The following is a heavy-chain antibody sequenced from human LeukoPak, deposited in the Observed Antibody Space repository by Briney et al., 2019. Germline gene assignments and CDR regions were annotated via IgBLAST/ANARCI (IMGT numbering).Heavy chain of an antibody. J-gene: IGHJ6*04. CDR2: IYHSGST. CDR1: GGSISSSNW. D-gene: IGHD2-15*01. V-gene: IGHV4-4*02. CDR3: ARDGPGCSGGSCLYYYYYYGMDV. Sequence: SGTLSLTCAVSGGSISSSNWWSWVRQPPGKGLEWIGEIYHSGSTNYNPSLKSRVTISVDKSKNQFSLKLSYVTAADTAVYYCARDGPGCSGGSCLYYYYYYGMDVWGKGTTVTVSS.